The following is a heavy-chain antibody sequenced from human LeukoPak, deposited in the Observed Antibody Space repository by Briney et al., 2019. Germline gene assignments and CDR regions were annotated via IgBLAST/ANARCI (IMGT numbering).Heavy chain of an antibody. Sequence: GGSLRLSCAASGFTFSSYSMNWVRQAPGKGLEWVSVIYSGGSTYYADSVKGRFTISRDNSKNTLYLQMNSLRAEDTAVYYCARESSGWVDYWGQGTLVTVSS. J-gene: IGHJ4*02. D-gene: IGHD6-19*01. V-gene: IGHV3-66*01. CDR1: GFTFSSYS. CDR2: IYSGGST. CDR3: ARESSGWVDY.